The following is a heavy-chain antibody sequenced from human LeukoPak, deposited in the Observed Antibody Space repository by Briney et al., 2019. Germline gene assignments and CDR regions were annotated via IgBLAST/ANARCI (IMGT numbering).Heavy chain of an antibody. CDR3: ARASPTTNKGAYGWFDP. D-gene: IGHD1-14*01. J-gene: IGHJ5*02. V-gene: IGHV4-4*07. CDR1: GGSIRGYY. Sequence: PSETLSLTCTVSGGSIRGYYWSSIRQPAGKGLEWIGRIYTSGSTNYNPSLKSRVTMSVDTSKNQFSLKLSSVTAADTAVYYCARASPTTNKGAYGWFDPWGQGTLVTVSS. CDR2: IYTSGST.